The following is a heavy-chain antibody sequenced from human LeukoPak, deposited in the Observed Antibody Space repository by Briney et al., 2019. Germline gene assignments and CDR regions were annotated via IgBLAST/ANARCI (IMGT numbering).Heavy chain of an antibody. CDR1: GFTFSGYS. CDR2: ISGSGGST. D-gene: IGHD2-15*01. V-gene: IGHV3-23*01. Sequence: GGSLRLSCTASGFTFSGYSMNWIRQAPGKGLEWVSAISGSGGSTYYADSVKGRFTISRDNSKNTLYLQMNSLRAEDTAVYYCAKGVSVVVVAAGNYWGQGTLVTVSS. CDR3: AKGVSVVVVAAGNY. J-gene: IGHJ4*02.